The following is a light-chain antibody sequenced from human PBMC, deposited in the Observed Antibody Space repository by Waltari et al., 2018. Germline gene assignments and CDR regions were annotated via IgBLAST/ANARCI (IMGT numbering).Light chain of an antibody. V-gene: IGKV3-20*01. J-gene: IGKJ1*01. CDR3: HQYDQTPWT. CDR2: GTS. CDR1: RRVGASF. Sequence: ETVLTQSPVTLSLSPGETATLSCRASRRVGASFLAWYHQRPGQSPRLLIYGTSTRATGIPDRFSGDGSGTDFTLIIRRLEPEDLGVYFCHQYDQTPWTFG.